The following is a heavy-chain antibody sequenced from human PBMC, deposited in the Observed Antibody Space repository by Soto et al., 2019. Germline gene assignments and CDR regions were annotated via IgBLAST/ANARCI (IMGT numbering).Heavy chain of an antibody. D-gene: IGHD5-18*01. CDR2: INPNSGGT. CDR3: ARGRRNTAMVTDAY. CDR1: GYTFTGYY. V-gene: IGHV1-2*02. J-gene: IGHJ4*02. Sequence: AASVKVSCKASGYTFTGYYMHWVRQAPGQGLEWMGWINPNSGGTNYAQKFQGRVTMTRDTSISTAYMELSRLRSDDTAVYYCARGRRNTAMVTDAYWGQGTLVTVSS.